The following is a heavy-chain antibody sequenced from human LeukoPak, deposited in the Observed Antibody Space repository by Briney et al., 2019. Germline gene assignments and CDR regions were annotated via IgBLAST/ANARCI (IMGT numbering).Heavy chain of an antibody. CDR3: ASTENCDY. J-gene: IGHJ4*02. CDR1: GYTFTAYY. CDR2: INPYSGGT. Sequence: ASVKLSCKASGYTFTAYYMHWVQQAPGQGLEWVGWINPYSGGTNYAQKFQGRVTMTRDTSISTAYMELSSLRSDDAAVYYCASTENCDYWGQGTLVTVSS. V-gene: IGHV1-2*02.